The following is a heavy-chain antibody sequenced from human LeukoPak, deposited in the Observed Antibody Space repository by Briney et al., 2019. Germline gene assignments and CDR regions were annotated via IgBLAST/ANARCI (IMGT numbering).Heavy chain of an antibody. CDR2: IYHSGST. CDR1: GYSISSGYY. J-gene: IGHJ4*02. D-gene: IGHD6-25*01. Sequence: SETLSLTCTVSGYSISSGYYWGWIRQPPGKGLEWIGSIYHSGSTYYNPSLKSRVTISVDTSKNQFSLKLSSVTAADTAVYYCARARETEAIDSWGQGTLVTVSS. V-gene: IGHV4-38-2*02. CDR3: ARARETEAIDS.